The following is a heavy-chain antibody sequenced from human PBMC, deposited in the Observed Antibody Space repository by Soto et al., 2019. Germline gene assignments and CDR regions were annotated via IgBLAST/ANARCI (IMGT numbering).Heavy chain of an antibody. V-gene: IGHV4-31*03. Sequence: QVRLEESGPGLVKPSETLSLICSVSGGSVNNADYFWSWIRHHPENGLEWIGYIYYSGSTRYNPSFKTRATLSIDTSKNQFSLRLNSVAVADTAAYFCARDADYGGSRGGMDVWGRGTTVTVSS. J-gene: IGHJ6*02. CDR2: IYYSGST. CDR1: GGSVNNADYF. D-gene: IGHD4-17*01. CDR3: ARDADYGGSRGGMDV.